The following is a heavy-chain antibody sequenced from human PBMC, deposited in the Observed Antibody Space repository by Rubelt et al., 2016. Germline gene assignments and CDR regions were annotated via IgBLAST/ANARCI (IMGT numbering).Heavy chain of an antibody. V-gene: IGHV7-4-1*02. Sequence: QVQLVQSGSELKKPGASVKVSCKASGYTFTSYAMNWVRQAPGQGIEWMGWINTNNGNPTYAKVFTGRFVFSLDTSVSTAYLQISSLKAEDTAVYYCARVIAAAGRDGNYFDYWGQGTLVTVSS. CDR3: ARVIAAAGRDGNYFDY. CDR2: INTNNGNP. D-gene: IGHD6-13*01. J-gene: IGHJ4*02. CDR1: GYTFTSYA.